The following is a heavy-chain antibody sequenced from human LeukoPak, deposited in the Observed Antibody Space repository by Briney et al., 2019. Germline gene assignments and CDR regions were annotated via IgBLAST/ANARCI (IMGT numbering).Heavy chain of an antibody. CDR1: DGSFSGYY. V-gene: IGHV4-34*01. CDR2: INHSGST. D-gene: IGHD3-9*01. CDR3: ARGGYFDWLLW. J-gene: IGHJ4*02. Sequence: SETLSLTCAVYDGSFSGYYWSWIRQPPGRGLEWIGEINHSGSTNYNPSLKSRVTISVDTSKNQFSLKLSSVTAADTAVYYCARGGYFDWLLWWGQGTLVTVSS.